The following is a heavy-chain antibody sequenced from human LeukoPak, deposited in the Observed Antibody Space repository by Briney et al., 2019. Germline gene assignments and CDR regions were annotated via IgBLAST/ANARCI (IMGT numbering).Heavy chain of an antibody. CDR1: GFTFSSYG. CDR2: IRYDGSNK. V-gene: IGHV3-30*02. CDR3: EKAQPGSIAVAGTSDY. J-gene: IGHJ4*02. Sequence: AGGSLRLSCAASGFTFSSYGMHWVRQAPGKGLEWVAFIRYDGSNKYYADPVKGRFTISRDNSKNTLYLQMNSLRAEDTAVYYCEKAQPGSIAVAGTSDYWGQGTLFTVSS. D-gene: IGHD6-19*01.